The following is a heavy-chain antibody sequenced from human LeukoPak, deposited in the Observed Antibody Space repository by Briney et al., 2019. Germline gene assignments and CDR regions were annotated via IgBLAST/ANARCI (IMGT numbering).Heavy chain of an antibody. CDR3: ARTDYGYYMDV. V-gene: IGHV1-46*01. Sequence: ASVKVSCKASGYTFTSYYMHWVRQAPGQGLGWMGIINPSGGSTSYAQKFQGRVTMTRDMSTSTVYMELSSLRSEDTAVYYCARTDYGYYMDVWGKGTTVTVSS. CDR2: INPSGGST. CDR1: GYTFTSYY. J-gene: IGHJ6*03.